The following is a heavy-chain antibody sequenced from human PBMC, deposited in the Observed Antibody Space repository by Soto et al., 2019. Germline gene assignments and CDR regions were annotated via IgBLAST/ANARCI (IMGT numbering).Heavy chain of an antibody. CDR3: ARSGIRTDIVVVPAASYYYYYYGMDV. J-gene: IGHJ6*02. V-gene: IGHV1-2*02. Sequence: QVQLVQSGAEVKKPGASVKVSCKASGYTFTGYYMHWVRQAPGQGLEWMGWINPNSGGTNYAQKFQGRVTMTRDTYISTAYMELSRLRSDDTAVYYCARSGIRTDIVVVPAASYYYYYYGMDVWGQGTTVTVSS. CDR1: GYTFTGYY. CDR2: INPNSGGT. D-gene: IGHD2-2*01.